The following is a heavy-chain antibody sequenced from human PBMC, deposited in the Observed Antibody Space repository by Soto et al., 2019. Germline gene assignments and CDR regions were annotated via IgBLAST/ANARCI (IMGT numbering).Heavy chain of an antibody. CDR2: IYWDGDK. CDR3: ARLIVATGCFAY. Sequence: QITLKESGPTLVKPTQTLTLTCTFSGFSLSVSGLGVGWIRQPPGKALEWLTLIYWDGDKRYSPSLETRLTISKDTSKTQVLLTMTNMDPVDTDTYYCARLIVATGCFAYWGQGTLVTVSS. J-gene: IGHJ4*02. V-gene: IGHV2-5*02. D-gene: IGHD5-12*01. CDR1: GFSLSVSGLG.